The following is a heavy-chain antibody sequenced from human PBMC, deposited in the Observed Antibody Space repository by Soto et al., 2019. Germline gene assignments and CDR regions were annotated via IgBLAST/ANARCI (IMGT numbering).Heavy chain of an antibody. CDR1: GGTFSSYT. CDR3: ASPSGSGSYYPDGIDYYYMDV. CDR2: IIPILGIA. J-gene: IGHJ6*03. V-gene: IGHV1-69*02. Sequence: QVQLVQSGAEVKKPGSSVKVSCKASGGTFSSYTISWVRQAPGQGLEWMGRIIPILGIANYAQKFQGRVTITADKSTSTAYKELSSLRSEDTAVYYCASPSGSGSYYPDGIDYYYMDVWGKGTTVTVSS. D-gene: IGHD3-10*01.